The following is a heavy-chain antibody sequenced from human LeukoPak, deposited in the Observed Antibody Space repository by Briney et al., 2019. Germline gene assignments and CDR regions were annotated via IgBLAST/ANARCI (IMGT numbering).Heavy chain of an antibody. D-gene: IGHD2-21*01. CDR3: ARVISHCGGDCNYFDY. V-gene: IGHV3-21*01. CDR2: ISNSSSYI. Sequence: GGSLRLSCAASGFTFSSYAMSWVRQAPGKGLEWVSSISNSSSYIYYADSVKGRFTISRDNAKKSLYLQMNSLRAEDTAVYYCARVISHCGGDCNYFDYWGQGTLVTVSS. CDR1: GFTFSSYA. J-gene: IGHJ4*02.